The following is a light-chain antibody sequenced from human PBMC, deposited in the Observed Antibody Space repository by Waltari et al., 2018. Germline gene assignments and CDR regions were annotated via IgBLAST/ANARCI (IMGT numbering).Light chain of an antibody. J-gene: IGKJ2*01. CDR1: QSVSSN. V-gene: IGKV3-11*01. CDR3: QQRVSWPRT. Sequence: EIVLTQSTATLSLSPGERATLSCRASQSVSSNLGWYQQKPGLAPRHLIFDASNRATGIPARFSGSGSGTDFILTISSLEPEDFAVYYCQQRVSWPRTFGQGTKLEIK. CDR2: DAS.